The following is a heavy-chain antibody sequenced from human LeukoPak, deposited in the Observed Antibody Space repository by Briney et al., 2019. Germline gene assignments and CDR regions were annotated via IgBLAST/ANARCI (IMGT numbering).Heavy chain of an antibody. D-gene: IGHD2-2*01. CDR1: GFTFEHFA. CDR2: ISWNSGRV. CDR3: ANGCSSSSCYSAFDI. V-gene: IGHV3-9*03. Sequence: GGSLRLSCAASGFTFEHFAMHWVRQAPGKGLEWVSGISWNSGRVDYADSVKGRFTISRDNAKNSLHLQMNSLRVEDMALYYCANGCSSSSCYSAFDIWGQGTMVTVSS. J-gene: IGHJ3*02.